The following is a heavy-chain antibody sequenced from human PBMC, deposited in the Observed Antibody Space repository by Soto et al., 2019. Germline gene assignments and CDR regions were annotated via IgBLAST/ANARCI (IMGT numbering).Heavy chain of an antibody. Sequence: QVQLVQSGAEVKKPGASVKVSCKASGYTFTGYYMHWVRQAPGQGLERMGWINPNSGGTNYAQKFQGWVTMTRDTSISTAYMELSRLRSVDTAVYYCARALGYCSSTSCPNYGMDVWGQGTTVTVSS. CDR3: ARALGYCSSTSCPNYGMDV. CDR2: INPNSGGT. J-gene: IGHJ6*02. V-gene: IGHV1-2*04. CDR1: GYTFTGYY. D-gene: IGHD2-2*01.